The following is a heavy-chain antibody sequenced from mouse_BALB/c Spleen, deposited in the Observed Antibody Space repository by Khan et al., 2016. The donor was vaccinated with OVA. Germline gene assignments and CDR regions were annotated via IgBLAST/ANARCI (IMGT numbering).Heavy chain of an antibody. Sequence: QIQLVQSGPELKKPGETVRISCKASGYTFTTAGMQWVQKMPGKGLKWIGWINTHSGVPKYAEDFKGRFAFSLETSASIAYLQITNRKNEDTATYFCARGGAAFYRNDGGAMDHWSQGTSVTVSS. CDR1: GYTFTTAG. V-gene: IGHV9-4*02. D-gene: IGHD2-14*01. J-gene: IGHJ4*01. CDR2: INTHSGVP. CDR3: ARGGAAFYRNDGGAMDH.